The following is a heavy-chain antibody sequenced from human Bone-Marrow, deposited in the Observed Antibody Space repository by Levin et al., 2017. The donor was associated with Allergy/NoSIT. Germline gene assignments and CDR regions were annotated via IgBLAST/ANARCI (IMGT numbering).Heavy chain of an antibody. V-gene: IGHV5-51*01. D-gene: IGHD6-25*01. Sequence: GESLKISCKGSGYSFIHYWIAWVRQMPGKGLEWMGIIYPGDSETRYSPSFQGQVTISADKSISTAYLQWSSLKASDTAIYYCARRDASDYHPEIFDFWGQVTLVTVSS. J-gene: IGHJ4*02. CDR2: IYPGDSET. CDR1: GYSFIHYW. CDR3: ARRDASDYHPEIFDF.